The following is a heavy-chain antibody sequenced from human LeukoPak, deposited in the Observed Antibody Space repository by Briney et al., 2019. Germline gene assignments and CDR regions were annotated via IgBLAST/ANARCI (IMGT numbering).Heavy chain of an antibody. J-gene: IGHJ4*02. V-gene: IGHV3-23*01. CDR1: GFTFSSYA. Sequence: GGSLRLSCAASGFTFSSYAMSWVRQAPGKGLEWVSAISGSGGSTYYADSVKGRFTISRDNSKNTLYLQMNSLRAEDTAVYYCAKDQSTYGSGSYLPLDYWGQGTLVTVSS. CDR2: ISGSGGST. CDR3: AKDQSTYGSGSYLPLDY. D-gene: IGHD3-10*01.